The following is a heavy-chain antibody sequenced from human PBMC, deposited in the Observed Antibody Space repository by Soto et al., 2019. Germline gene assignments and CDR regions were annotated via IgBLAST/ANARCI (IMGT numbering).Heavy chain of an antibody. CDR2: IVVGSGNT. CDR1: GFTFTSSA. Sequence: SVKVSCKASGFTFTSSAMQWVRQARGQRLEWIGWIVVGSGNTNYAQKFQERVTITRDMSTSTAYMELSSLRSEDTAVYYCAAYMVRGVSFNPDAFDIWGQGTMVTVSS. D-gene: IGHD3-10*01. V-gene: IGHV1-58*02. CDR3: AAYMVRGVSFNPDAFDI. J-gene: IGHJ3*02.